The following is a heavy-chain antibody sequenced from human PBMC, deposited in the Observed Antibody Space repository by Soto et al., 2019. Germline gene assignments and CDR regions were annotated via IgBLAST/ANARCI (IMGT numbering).Heavy chain of an antibody. D-gene: IGHD3-3*01. J-gene: IGHJ5*02. V-gene: IGHV2-5*02. CDR3: ARTPLFGFWSGYLWFDP. CDR1: GFSLSTSEVG. Sequence: SGPTLVNPTQTLTLTCTFSGFSLSTSEVGVGWIRQPPGKALEWLALIYWDGDQRSSPSLRSRLTIAKDTSKNQVVLTMTNMDPVDTATYYCARTPLFGFWSGYLWFDPWGQGTLVTVSS. CDR2: IYWDGDQ.